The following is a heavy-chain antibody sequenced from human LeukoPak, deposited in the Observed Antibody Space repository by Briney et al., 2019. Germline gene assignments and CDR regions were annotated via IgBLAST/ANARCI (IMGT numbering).Heavy chain of an antibody. J-gene: IGHJ4*02. CDR1: GFTFGDTW. CDR3: ATSYDMGWLIGY. CDR2: IKQDGSEK. Sequence: GGSLGLSCAASGFTFGDTWMSWVRQVPGQGLEWVANIKQDGSEKFYVASVKGRFTISRDNGKSSLYLQMNSLRAEDTALYYCATSYDMGWLIGYWGQGTLVTVSS. V-gene: IGHV3-7*03. D-gene: IGHD3/OR15-3a*01.